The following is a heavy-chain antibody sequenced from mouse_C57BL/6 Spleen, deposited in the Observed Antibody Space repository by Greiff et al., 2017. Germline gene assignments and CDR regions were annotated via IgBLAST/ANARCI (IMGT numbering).Heavy chain of an antibody. CDR3: ARGAGTGAMDY. J-gene: IGHJ4*01. CDR1: GYSFTGYY. CDR2: INPSTGGT. D-gene: IGHD4-1*01. V-gene: IGHV1-42*01. Sequence: EVKLQESGPELVKPGASVKISCNASGYSFTGYYTNWVKQSPEKSLEWIGEINPSTGGTTYNQKFKAKATLTVDKSSSTAYMQLKSLTSEDSAVYYCARGAGTGAMDYWGQGTSVTVSA.